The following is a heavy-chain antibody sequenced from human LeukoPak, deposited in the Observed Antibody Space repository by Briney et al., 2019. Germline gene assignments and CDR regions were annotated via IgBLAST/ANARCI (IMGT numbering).Heavy chain of an antibody. CDR3: ARHVSPDYGDYTPFDY. J-gene: IGHJ4*02. CDR1: GGSTTINGYY. Sequence: PSETLSLTCTVSGGSTTINGYYWAWVRQPPGKGLEWIGSIYYNGNTYYNPSLKGRVTISVDTSKNQFSLKLSSVTAADTAVYYCARHVSPDYGDYTPFDYWGQGTLVTVSS. CDR2: IYYNGNT. V-gene: IGHV4-39*01. D-gene: IGHD4-17*01.